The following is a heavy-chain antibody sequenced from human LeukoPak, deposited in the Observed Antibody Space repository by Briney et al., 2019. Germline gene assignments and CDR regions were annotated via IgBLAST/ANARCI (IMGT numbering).Heavy chain of an antibody. V-gene: IGHV3-21*01. CDR2: ITTSGTYI. CDR1: GYRFTSYW. J-gene: IGHJ4*02. CDR3: ARAGCDF. Sequence: GESLKISCKGSGYRFTSYWIGWVRQAPGKGLEWVSSITTSGTYIYYADSVKGRFNISRDNARNSLYLQMNSLRAEDTAVYYCARAGCDFWGQGTLVTVSS. D-gene: IGHD6-19*01.